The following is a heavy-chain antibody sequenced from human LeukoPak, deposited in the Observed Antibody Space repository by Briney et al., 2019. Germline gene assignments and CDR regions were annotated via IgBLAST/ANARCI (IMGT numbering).Heavy chain of an antibody. J-gene: IGHJ3*02. CDR2: IYTSGST. Sequence: SETLSLTCTVSGGSINSGGYYWSWIRQPAGKGLEWIGRIYTSGSTNYNPSLKSRVTMSVDTSKNQFSLKLSSVTAADTAVYYCARGKGFTIAAAATAFDIWGQGTMVTVSS. CDR3: ARGKGFTIAAAATAFDI. CDR1: GGSINSGGYY. V-gene: IGHV4-61*02. D-gene: IGHD6-13*01.